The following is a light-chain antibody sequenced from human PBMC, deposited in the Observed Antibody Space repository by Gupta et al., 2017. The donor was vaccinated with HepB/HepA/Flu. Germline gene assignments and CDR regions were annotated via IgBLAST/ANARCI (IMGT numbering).Light chain of an antibody. CDR2: DVS. Sequence: QSALTQRASVSGSPGRSITISCYGTSSDVGGYNYVSWYQQHPGKAPKLMIYDVSNRPSGVSNRFSGSKSGNTASLTISGLQAEDEADYYCSSYTSSGTHYVFGSGTKVTVL. CDR3: SSYTSSGTHYV. V-gene: IGLV2-14*03. CDR1: SSDVGGYNY. J-gene: IGLJ1*01.